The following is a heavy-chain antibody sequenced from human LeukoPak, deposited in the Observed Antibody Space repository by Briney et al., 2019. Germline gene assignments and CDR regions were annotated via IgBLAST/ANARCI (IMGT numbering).Heavy chain of an antibody. D-gene: IGHD6-13*01. CDR2: IRYDGSNK. Sequence: PGGSLRLSCAASGFTFSSYGMHWVRQDPGKGLEWVAFIRYDGSNKYYADSVKGRFTISRDNSKNTLYQQMNSLRAEDTAVYYCAKDRGSSWYVDYYYMDVWGKGTTVTVSS. J-gene: IGHJ6*03. CDR1: GFTFSSYG. V-gene: IGHV3-30*02. CDR3: AKDRGSSWYVDYYYMDV.